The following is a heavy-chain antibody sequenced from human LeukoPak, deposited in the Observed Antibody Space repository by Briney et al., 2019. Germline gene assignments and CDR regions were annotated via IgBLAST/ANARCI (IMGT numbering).Heavy chain of an antibody. J-gene: IGHJ6*02. D-gene: IGHD3-3*01. V-gene: IGHV4-59*01. CDR3: ARDRNGYSYYNYGMDV. CDR2: ISYTGST. Sequence: RASETLSLTCTVSGVSISNYYWNWIRQPPGKGLESIGYISYTGSTNYNPSLKSRVTISIDTSKNHFSLKLSSVTAADTAVYYCARDRNGYSYYNYGMDVWGQGTTVTVSS. CDR1: GVSISNYY.